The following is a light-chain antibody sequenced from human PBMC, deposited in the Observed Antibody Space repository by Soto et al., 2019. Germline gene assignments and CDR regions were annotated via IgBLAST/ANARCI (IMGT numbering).Light chain of an antibody. Sequence: IVLTQSPDTLSLSPAERATLSCGATQSVSSNYLAWYQQKAGQAPRLLIYGASSRATGIPDRFSGSGSGTDFPLTISRLEPEDFAVYYCQQYGRSPLTFGQGTRLEIK. J-gene: IGKJ5*01. CDR3: QQYGRSPLT. CDR2: GAS. V-gene: IGKV3-20*01. CDR1: QSVSSNY.